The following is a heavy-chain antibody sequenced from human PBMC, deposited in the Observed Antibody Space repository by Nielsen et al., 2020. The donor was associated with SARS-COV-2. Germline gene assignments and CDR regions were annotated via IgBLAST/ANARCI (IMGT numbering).Heavy chain of an antibody. V-gene: IGHV3-13*04. Sequence: GESLKISCAASGFTFSSYDMHWVRQATGKGLEWVSAIGTAGDTYYPGSVKGRFIISRDNAKNSLFLQMNSLRAEDTAVYYCARDLTVTSHPYAMDVWGQGTTVTVS. CDR2: IGTAGDT. D-gene: IGHD4-17*01. J-gene: IGHJ6*02. CDR3: ARDLTVTSHPYAMDV. CDR1: GFTFSSYD.